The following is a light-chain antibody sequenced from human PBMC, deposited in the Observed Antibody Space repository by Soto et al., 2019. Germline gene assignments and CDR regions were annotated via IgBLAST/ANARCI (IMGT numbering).Light chain of an antibody. Sequence: DIQSAQSPSTLSANVGDRVSITCRASQTISIWLAWYQQKPGKAPNLLIYQASTLETGVPSRLGVSGSRTELTLTISGLQPDDLETYYCQHYDNYRRPFGGGTKVDIK. CDR1: QTISIW. CDR2: QAS. CDR3: QHYDNYRRP. J-gene: IGKJ4*01. V-gene: IGKV1-5*03.